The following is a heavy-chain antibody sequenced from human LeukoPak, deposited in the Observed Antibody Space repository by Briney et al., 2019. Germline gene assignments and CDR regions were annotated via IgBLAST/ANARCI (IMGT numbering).Heavy chain of an antibody. CDR3: ARVLRLPYYFDY. D-gene: IGHD1-26*01. CDR1: GGSVSSGSYY. CDR2: IYYSGST. Sequence: SETLSLTCTVSGGSVSSGSYYWSWIRQPPGKGLEWIGYIYYSGSTNYNPSLKSRVTISVDTSKNQFSLKLSSVTAADTAVYYCARVLRLPYYFDYWGQGTLVTVSS. J-gene: IGHJ4*02. V-gene: IGHV4-61*01.